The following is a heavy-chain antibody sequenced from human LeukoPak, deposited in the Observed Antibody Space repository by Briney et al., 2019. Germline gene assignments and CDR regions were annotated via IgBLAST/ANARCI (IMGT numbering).Heavy chain of an antibody. Sequence: PGGSLRLSCAASGFTFSSHAVSWVRQPPGKGLEWVSSVSGGGGTAYYADSVKGRFTISRDNSKSTLYLQMNSLRAEGTAVYYCANGDAGRPSEGLDYWGRGTLVTVSS. J-gene: IGHJ4*02. CDR2: VSGGGGTA. CDR3: ANGDAGRPSEGLDY. CDR1: GFTFSSHA. V-gene: IGHV3-23*01. D-gene: IGHD6-6*01.